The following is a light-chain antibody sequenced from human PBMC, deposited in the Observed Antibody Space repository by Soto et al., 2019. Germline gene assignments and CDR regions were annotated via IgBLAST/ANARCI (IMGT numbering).Light chain of an antibody. CDR3: QQYNSYPYT. J-gene: IGKJ2*01. CDR1: QSISSW. V-gene: IGKV1-5*03. Sequence: DIQLTQSPSTLSTSVGDRVTITCRASQSISSWLAWYQQKPGKAPNLLIYKASRLQSGVPSRFSGSGYGTEFTLTISSLQPADFATYYCQQYNSYPYTFGQGTKLEIK. CDR2: KAS.